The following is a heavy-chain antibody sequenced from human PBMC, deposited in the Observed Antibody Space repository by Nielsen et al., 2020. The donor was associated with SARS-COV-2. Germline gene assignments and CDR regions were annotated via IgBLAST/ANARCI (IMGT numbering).Heavy chain of an antibody. CDR1: GFTFSSYA. CDR2: ISYDGSNK. J-gene: IGHJ5*02. V-gene: IGHV3-30-3*01. Sequence: GESLKISCAASGFTFSSYAMHWVRQAPGKGLEWVAVISYDGSNKYYADSVKGRFTISRDNSKNTLYLQMNSLRAEDTAVYYCAKEGALAVAGTGVFRLPPTYRTNWFDPWGQGTLVTVSS. D-gene: IGHD6-19*01. CDR3: AKEGALAVAGTGVFRLPPTYRTNWFDP.